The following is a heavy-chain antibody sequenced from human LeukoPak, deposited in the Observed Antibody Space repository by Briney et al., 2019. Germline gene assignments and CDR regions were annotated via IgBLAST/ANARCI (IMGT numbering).Heavy chain of an antibody. CDR1: GFTFTDEY. V-gene: IGHV1-2*02. CDR2: INPYSGAI. CDR3: ARDPKSQLLLDY. J-gene: IGHJ4*02. D-gene: IGHD2-2*01. Sequence: ASVKVSCKSSGFTFTDEYIHWVRQAPGQGLEWMGWINPYSGAINYAQKFQGRVTLTRDTSISTAYLELSRLTSGDTAVYYCARDPKSQLLLDYWGQGTLVTVSS.